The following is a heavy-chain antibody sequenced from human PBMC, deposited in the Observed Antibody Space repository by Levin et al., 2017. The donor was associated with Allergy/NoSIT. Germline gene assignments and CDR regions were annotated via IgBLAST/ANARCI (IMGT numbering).Heavy chain of an antibody. CDR2: INATTGGT. CDR1: GYTFIDSH. D-gene: IGHD2-2*01. CDR3: AREVTSSWFDF. Sequence: VASVKVSCKASGYTFIDSHLHWVRQAPGQGLEWMGWINATTGGTKNAQIFQGRLTVTRDTSTSTVYMELRGLRFDDTAVYYCAREVTSSWFDFWGQGSLVTVSS. V-gene: IGHV1-2*02. J-gene: IGHJ4*02.